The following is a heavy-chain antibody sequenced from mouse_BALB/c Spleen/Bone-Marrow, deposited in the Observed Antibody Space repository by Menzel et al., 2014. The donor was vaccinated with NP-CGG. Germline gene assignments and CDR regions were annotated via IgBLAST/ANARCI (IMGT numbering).Heavy chain of an antibody. CDR3: ARDYYGSSDY. Sequence: VQLQQSGGGLVQPGGSLKLSCAASGFTFSSYGMSWVRQTPDKRLELVATINSNGGSTYYPDSVKGRFTISRDNAKNTLYLQMSSLKSEDTAMYYCARDYYGSSDYWGQDTTLTVSS. V-gene: IGHV5-6-3*01. CDR2: INSNGGST. D-gene: IGHD1-1*01. CDR1: GFTFSSYG. J-gene: IGHJ2*01.